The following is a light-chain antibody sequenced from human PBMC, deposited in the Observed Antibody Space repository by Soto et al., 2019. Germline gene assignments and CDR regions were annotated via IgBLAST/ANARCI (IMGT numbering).Light chain of an antibody. CDR2: SES. V-gene: IGKV3D-20*02. Sequence: EIVLSQSPGTLSLASGERATLSCRTSQSISGTYLAWYQQKPGQAPRLLIYSESTRATGIPDRFSGSGSGTVFTLTISRLEPEDFAVYYCQQRGEWPPGATFGQGTRLEIK. J-gene: IGKJ5*01. CDR1: QSISGTY. CDR3: QQRGEWPPGAT.